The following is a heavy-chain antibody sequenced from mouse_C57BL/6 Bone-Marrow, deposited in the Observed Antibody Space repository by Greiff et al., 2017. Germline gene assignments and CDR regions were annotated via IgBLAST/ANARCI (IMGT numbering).Heavy chain of an antibody. CDR2: IDPETGGT. CDR3: TFYDGYLYYFDY. D-gene: IGHD2-3*01. CDR1: GYTFTDYE. Sequence: QVQLQQSGAELARPGASVKLSCKASGYTFTDYEMHWVKQTPVHGLEWIGAIDPETGGTAYNQKFKGKAILTADKSSSTAYMELRSLTSEDSAVYYCTFYDGYLYYFDYWGQGTTLTVSS. J-gene: IGHJ2*01. V-gene: IGHV1-15*01.